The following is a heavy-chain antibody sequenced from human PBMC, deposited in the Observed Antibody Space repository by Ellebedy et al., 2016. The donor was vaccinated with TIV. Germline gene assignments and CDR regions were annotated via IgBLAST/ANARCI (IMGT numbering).Heavy chain of an antibody. CDR1: GYSFISYY. D-gene: IGHD2-2*01. V-gene: IGHV5-51*01. J-gene: IGHJ6*03. CDR2: IFPYDSDT. Sequence: GGSLRLSCQASGYSFISYYIGWVRQMPGKGLEWMGIIFPYDSDTRYSPSFQGQVTISADKSTRTAYLQWSSLKASDTAMYYCARHRRYCSSPSCRNYFYYMDVWGKGTTVTVSS. CDR3: ARHRRYCSSPSCRNYFYYMDV.